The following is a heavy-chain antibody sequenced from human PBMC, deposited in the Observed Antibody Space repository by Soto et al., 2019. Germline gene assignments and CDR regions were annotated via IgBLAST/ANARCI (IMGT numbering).Heavy chain of an antibody. CDR1: GGTFSSYA. CDR3: ARSPYSSGWYESYDY. D-gene: IGHD6-19*01. V-gene: IGHV1-69*13. CDR2: IIPIFGTA. Sequence: ASVKVSCKASGGTFSSYAISWVRQAPGQGLEWMGGIIPIFGTANYAQKFQGRVTITADESTSTAYMELSSLRSEDTAVYYCARSPYSSGWYESYDYWGQGTLVTVSS. J-gene: IGHJ4*02.